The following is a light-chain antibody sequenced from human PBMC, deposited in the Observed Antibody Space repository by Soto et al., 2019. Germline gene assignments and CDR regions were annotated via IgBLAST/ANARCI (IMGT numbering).Light chain of an antibody. CDR2: WGS. CDR1: QSLLHRNGNKY. Sequence: IVMTQSPLSLPVTPGEPASISCCSSQSLLHRNGNKYLQWYLQRPGQSPQLLIYWGSNRASGVFDRLSGIGSGTVFTLKFSSLEAEDLGVYYCMQALQTPIPFGQGTRREIK. CDR3: MQALQTPIP. J-gene: IGKJ5*01. V-gene: IGKV2-28*01.